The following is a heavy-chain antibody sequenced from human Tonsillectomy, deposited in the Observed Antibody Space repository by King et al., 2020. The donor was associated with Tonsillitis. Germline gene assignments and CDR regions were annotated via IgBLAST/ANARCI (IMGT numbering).Heavy chain of an antibody. Sequence: VQLQESGPGLVKPSETLSLTCSISGGSINSYYWSWIRQPPGKGLEWIGYVYYTGITDYNPSLKSRVSISLDMSMRQLSLELKSVTVADTAIYYCARQAQYNLLDPWGQGTLLTLPS. CDR2: VYYTGIT. V-gene: IGHV4-59*08. CDR3: ARQAQYNLLDP. J-gene: IGHJ5*02. CDR1: GGSINSYY.